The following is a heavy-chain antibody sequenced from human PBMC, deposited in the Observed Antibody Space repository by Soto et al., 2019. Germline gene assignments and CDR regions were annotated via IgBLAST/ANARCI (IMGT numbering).Heavy chain of an antibody. D-gene: IGHD2-2*03. CDR1: GFTFSSYA. V-gene: IGHV3-23*01. CDR2: ISGSGGST. CDR3: ANAVLGYCSSTSCGWDY. Sequence: PGGSLRLSCAASGFTFSSYAMSWVRQAPGKGLEWVSAISGSGGSTYYADSVKGRFTISRDNSKNTLYLQMNSLRAEDTAVCYCANAVLGYCSSTSCGWDYWGQGTLVTVSS. J-gene: IGHJ4*02.